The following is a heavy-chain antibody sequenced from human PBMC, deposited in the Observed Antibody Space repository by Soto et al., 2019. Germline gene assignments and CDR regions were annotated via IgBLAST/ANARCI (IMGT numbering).Heavy chain of an antibody. D-gene: IGHD6-19*01. CDR1: GYTFIGYY. Sequence: QVQLVQSGAEVKKPGASVKVSCKASGYTFIGYYMHWVRQAPGQGLEWMGWINPNSGGTNYAQKFQGWVTMTRDTSISTAYMELSRLRSDDTAVYYCARASAVAGPYYYYYGMDVWGQGTTVTVSS. CDR2: INPNSGGT. CDR3: ARASAVAGPYYYYYGMDV. V-gene: IGHV1-2*04. J-gene: IGHJ6*02.